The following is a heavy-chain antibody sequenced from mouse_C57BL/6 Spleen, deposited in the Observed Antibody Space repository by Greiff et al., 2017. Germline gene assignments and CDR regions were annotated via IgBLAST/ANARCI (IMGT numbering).Heavy chain of an antibody. Sequence: QVQLQQPGAELVMPGASVKLSCKASGYTFTSYWMHWVKQRPGQGLAWIGEIDPSDSYTNYNQKFKGKSTLTVDKSSSTAYMQLSSLTSEDSAVYYCARGNYYGSSYYFDYWGQGTTLTVSS. J-gene: IGHJ2*01. CDR3: ARGNYYGSSYYFDY. CDR1: GYTFTSYW. CDR2: IDPSDSYT. V-gene: IGHV1-69*01. D-gene: IGHD1-1*01.